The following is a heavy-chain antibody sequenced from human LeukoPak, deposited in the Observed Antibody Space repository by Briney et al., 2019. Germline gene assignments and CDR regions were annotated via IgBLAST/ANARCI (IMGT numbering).Heavy chain of an antibody. V-gene: IGHV3-49*04. CDR1: GFSFSSFR. CDR3: ARSILFLAY. J-gene: IGHJ4*02. CDR2: IRSKIFDVRT. Sequence: GGSLRLSCAASGFSFSSFRMNWVRQAPGKGQEWVGFIRSKIFDVRTEYAASVKGRFTISRDDSESIAYLQMNSLKTEDTAVYYCARSILFLAYWGQGTLVTVSS. D-gene: IGHD2-2*02.